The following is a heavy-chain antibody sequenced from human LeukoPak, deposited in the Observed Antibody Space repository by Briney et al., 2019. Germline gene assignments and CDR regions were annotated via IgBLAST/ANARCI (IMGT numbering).Heavy chain of an antibody. Sequence: PSETLSLTCTVSGGSISSGGYYWRWIRQPPGKGLEWIGYIYHSGSTYYNPSLKSRVTISVDRSKNQFSLKLSSVTAADTAVYYCASAYGSGTFGYFDLWGRGTLVTVSS. CDR3: ASAYGSGTFGYFDL. CDR2: IYHSGST. D-gene: IGHD3-10*01. CDR1: GGSISSGGYY. J-gene: IGHJ2*01. V-gene: IGHV4-30-2*01.